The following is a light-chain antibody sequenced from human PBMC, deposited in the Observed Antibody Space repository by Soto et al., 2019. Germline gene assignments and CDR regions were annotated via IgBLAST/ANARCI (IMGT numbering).Light chain of an antibody. CDR2: LNS. Sequence: EIVMTQSPLSLPVTPGEPASISCRSSESLLQSDGNNCLEWYVQKPGQSPQLLIFLNSHRASGGPDRFSVSGSGTEVTLTISRVEAEDFGVYYCMQTRHRPQTFGQGTKLEI. CDR1: ESLLQSDGNNC. V-gene: IGKV2-28*01. J-gene: IGKJ2*01. CDR3: MQTRHRPQT.